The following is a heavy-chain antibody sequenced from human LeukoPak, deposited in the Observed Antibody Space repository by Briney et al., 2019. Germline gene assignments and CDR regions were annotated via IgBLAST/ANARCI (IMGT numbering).Heavy chain of an antibody. J-gene: IGHJ6*02. V-gene: IGHV4-34*01. CDR2: INHSGST. Sequence: SETLSLTCAVYGGSFSGYCWSWIRQPPGKGLEWIGEINHSGSTNYNPSLKSRVTISVDTSKNQFSLKLSSVTAADTAVYYCARVGVTIFGVVILDYYYGMDVWGQGTTVTVSS. D-gene: IGHD3-3*01. CDR3: ARVGVTIFGVVILDYYYGMDV. CDR1: GGSFSGYC.